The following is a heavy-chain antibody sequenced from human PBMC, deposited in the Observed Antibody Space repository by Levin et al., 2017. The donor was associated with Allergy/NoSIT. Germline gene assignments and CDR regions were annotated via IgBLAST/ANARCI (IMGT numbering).Heavy chain of an antibody. CDR1: GFTFSSYA. Sequence: GGSLRLSCAASGFTFSSYAMSWVRQAPGKGLEWVSAISGSGGSTYYADSVKGRFTISRDNSKNTLYLQMNSLRAEDTAVYYCAKWGGGEVGYSRGAFDSWGQGTMVTVSS. V-gene: IGHV3-23*01. D-gene: IGHD2-15*01. J-gene: IGHJ3*02. CDR2: ISGSGGST. CDR3: AKWGGGEVGYSRGAFDS.